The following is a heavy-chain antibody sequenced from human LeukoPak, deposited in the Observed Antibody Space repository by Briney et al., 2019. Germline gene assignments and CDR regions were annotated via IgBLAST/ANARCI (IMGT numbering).Heavy chain of an antibody. CDR3: ARENLRYGFRFDY. CDR1: GFTFSSYA. J-gene: IGHJ4*02. CDR2: ISYDGSNK. Sequence: GGSLRVSCAASGFTFSSYAMHWVRQAPGKGLEWVAVISYDGSNKYYADSVKGRFTISRDNSKNTLYLQMNSLRAEDTAVYYCARENLRYGFRFDYWGQGTLVTVSS. V-gene: IGHV3-30-3*01. D-gene: IGHD4-17*01.